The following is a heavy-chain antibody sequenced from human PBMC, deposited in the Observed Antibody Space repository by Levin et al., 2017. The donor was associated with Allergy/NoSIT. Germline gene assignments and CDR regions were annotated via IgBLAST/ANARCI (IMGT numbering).Heavy chain of an antibody. CDR2: IIPIFGTA. V-gene: IGHV1-69*13. CDR3: ARTYYYGSGRVDWYFDL. Sequence: SVKVSCKASGGTFSSYAISWVRQAPGQGLEWMGGIIPIFGTANYAQKFQGRVTITADESTSTAYMELSSLRSEDTAVYYCARTYYYGSGRVDWYFDLWGRGTLVTVSS. J-gene: IGHJ2*01. CDR1: GGTFSSYA. D-gene: IGHD3-10*01.